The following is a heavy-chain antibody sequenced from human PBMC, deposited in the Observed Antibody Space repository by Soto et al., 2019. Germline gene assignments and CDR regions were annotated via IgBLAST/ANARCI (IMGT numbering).Heavy chain of an antibody. V-gene: IGHV1-69*06. CDR3: TGAVAGTGHYSFYGMDA. Sequence: GPPVKVSCKASGGTFSSYAISWVRQAPGQGLEWMGGIIPIFGTANYAQKFQGRVTITADKSTSTAYMELSSLRSEDTAVYYCTGAVAGTGHYSFYGMDAWGQGTTVTVSS. D-gene: IGHD6-19*01. J-gene: IGHJ6*02. CDR2: IIPIFGTA. CDR1: GGTFSSYA.